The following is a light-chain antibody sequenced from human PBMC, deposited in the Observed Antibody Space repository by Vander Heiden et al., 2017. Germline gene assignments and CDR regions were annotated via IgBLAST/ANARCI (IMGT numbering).Light chain of an antibody. Sequence: DIQMTQTTYSLSASVGDRVTITCRASQSISSYLNWYQQKPGKAPKLLIYAASSLQSGVPSRFSGSGCGTDVTLTIISRQPEDLAPYYCQQNDSSLTITFGEGTKVEIK. CDR3: QQNDSSLTIT. CDR1: QSISSY. CDR2: AAS. V-gene: IGKV1-39*01. J-gene: IGKJ4*01.